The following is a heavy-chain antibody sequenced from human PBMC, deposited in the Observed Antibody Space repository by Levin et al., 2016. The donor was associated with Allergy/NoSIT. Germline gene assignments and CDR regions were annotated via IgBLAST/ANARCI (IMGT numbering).Heavy chain of an antibody. J-gene: IGHJ3*02. CDR3: ARDRRAFDI. Sequence: WIRQPPGKGLEWIGYIYYSGSTYYNPSLKSRVTISVDTSKNQFSLKLSSVTAADTAVYYCARDRRAFDIWGQGTMVTVSS. CDR2: IYYSGST. V-gene: IGHV4-30-4*01.